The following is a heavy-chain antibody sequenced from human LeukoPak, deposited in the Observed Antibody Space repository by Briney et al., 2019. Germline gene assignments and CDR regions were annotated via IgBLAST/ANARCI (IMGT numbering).Heavy chain of an antibody. CDR2: ISCSGSTI. D-gene: IGHD4-17*01. V-gene: IGHV3-48*03. CDR3: ARELWPTVTTGDY. Sequence: PGGSLRLSCAASGFTFSSYEMNWVRQAPGKGLEWVSYISCSGSTICYADSVKGRFTISRDNAKNSLYLQMNSLRAEDTAVYYFARELWPTVTTGDYWGQGALVTVSS. CDR1: GFTFSSYE. J-gene: IGHJ4*02.